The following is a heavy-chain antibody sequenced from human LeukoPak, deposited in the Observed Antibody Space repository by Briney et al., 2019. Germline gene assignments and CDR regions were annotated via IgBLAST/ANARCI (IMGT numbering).Heavy chain of an antibody. CDR1: GYTFTGYY. CDR2: INPNSGGT. D-gene: IGHD3-10*01. CDR3: ARGKGVFGEFDFDY. V-gene: IGHV1-2*02. J-gene: IGHJ4*02. Sequence: ASVKVSCKASGYTFTGYYMHWVRQAPGQGLEWMGWINPNSGGTSYPQKFQGRVTMTRDTSISTAYMELSRLTSDDTAVYYCARGKGVFGEFDFDYWGQGTLVTVSS.